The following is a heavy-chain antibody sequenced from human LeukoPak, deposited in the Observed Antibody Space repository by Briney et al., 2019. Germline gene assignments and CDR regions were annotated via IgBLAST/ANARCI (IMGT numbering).Heavy chain of an antibody. CDR1: GYTFTGYY. V-gene: IGHV1-2*02. CDR3: ARQHPLSSGVFDF. CDR2: INPNSGGT. J-gene: IGHJ3*01. D-gene: IGHD2-8*01. Sequence: ASVKVSCKASGYTFTGYYMHWVRQAPGQGLEWMGWINPNSGGTNYAQKFQGRVTMTRDTSISTAYMELKSLRSDDTAVYYCARQHPLSSGVFDFWGQGTMVTVSS.